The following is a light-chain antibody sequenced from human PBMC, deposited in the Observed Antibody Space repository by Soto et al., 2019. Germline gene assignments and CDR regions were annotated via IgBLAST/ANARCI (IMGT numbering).Light chain of an antibody. J-gene: IGKJ1*01. CDR3: LQYYNYPQT. CDR2: SAS. Sequence: DIQMTQSPSSLSASVGDRVSITCRASQDITNRLDWYGQRPGRAPERLICSASSLQSGVLSRFSGSGSGTEFTLTINSLQPEDFATYYCLQYYNYPQTLGQGTKVEI. V-gene: IGKV1-17*01. CDR1: QDITNR.